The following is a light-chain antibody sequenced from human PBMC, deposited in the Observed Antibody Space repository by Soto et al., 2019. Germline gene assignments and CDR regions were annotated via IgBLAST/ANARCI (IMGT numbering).Light chain of an antibody. Sequence: QPVLTQPPSVSGAPGQRVTNSCTGSSSNIGAGYDVHWYQQLPGTAPKLLIYGNSNRPSGVPDRFSGSKSGTSASLAITGLQAEDEADYYCQSYDSSLSGSVFGGATKVTVL. CDR2: GNS. V-gene: IGLV1-40*01. CDR3: QSYDSSLSGSV. J-gene: IGLJ3*02. CDR1: SSNIGAGYD.